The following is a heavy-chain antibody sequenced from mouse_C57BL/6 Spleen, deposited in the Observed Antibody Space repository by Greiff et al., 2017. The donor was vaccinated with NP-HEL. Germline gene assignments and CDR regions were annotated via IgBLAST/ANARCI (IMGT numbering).Heavy chain of an antibody. V-gene: IGHV1-69*01. CDR1: GYTFTSYW. D-gene: IGHD2-4*01. CDR2: IDPSDSYT. CDR3: ARSGDYDPAWFAY. J-gene: IGHJ3*01. Sequence: QVQLQQPGAELVMPGASVKLSCKASGYTFTSYWMHWVKQRPGQGLEWIGEIDPSDSYTNYNQKFKGKSTLTVDKSSSTAYMQLSSLTSEDSAVYYCARSGDYDPAWFAYWGHAALVTVSA.